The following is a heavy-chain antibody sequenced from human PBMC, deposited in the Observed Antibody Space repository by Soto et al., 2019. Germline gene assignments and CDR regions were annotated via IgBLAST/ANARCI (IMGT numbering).Heavy chain of an antibody. V-gene: IGHV1-18*01. J-gene: IGHJ3*02. D-gene: IGHD4-17*01. Sequence: ASVKVSCKASGYTFTSYGISWVRQAPGQGLEWMGWISAYNGNTNYAQKLQGRGTMTTDTSTSTAYMELRSLRSDDTAVYYCARVRDHDYGDYGDAFDIWGQGTMSPSPQ. CDR1: GYTFTSYG. CDR3: ARVRDHDYGDYGDAFDI. CDR2: ISAYNGNT.